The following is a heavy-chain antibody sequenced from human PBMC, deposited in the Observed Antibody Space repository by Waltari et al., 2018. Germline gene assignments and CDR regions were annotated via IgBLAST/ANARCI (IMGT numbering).Heavy chain of an antibody. D-gene: IGHD2-15*01. Sequence: EVQLLESGGGLVQPGGSLRLSCAASGFSFSNYDMAWVRQAPGKGLEWVPGSRNSGGNTSYGDAVKGRFAISRDNSRNTLHLQMNGLRAEDTAIYYCTSWRVVAGTGWFDSWGQGTLVTVSS. CDR3: TSWRVVAGTGWFDS. CDR2: SRNSGGNT. J-gene: IGHJ5*01. CDR1: GFSFSNYD. V-gene: IGHV3-23*01.